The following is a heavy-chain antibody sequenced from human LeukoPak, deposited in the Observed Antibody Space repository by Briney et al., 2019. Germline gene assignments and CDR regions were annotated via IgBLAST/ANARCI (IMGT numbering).Heavy chain of an antibody. D-gene: IGHD3-10*01. CDR1: GGSTNRHY. Sequence: PWETLSLTWDVSGGSTNRHYWSWIRLPAGKGLEWIGRFHTSGSPNNSPSLKSRVTMSVDTSKNQVSLRLSSITPASPAVISSARVSYDAGSFISGGSFAPWGQGIRVTVSS. CDR3: ARVSYDAGSFISGGSFAP. V-gene: IGHV4-59*10. J-gene: IGHJ5*02. CDR2: FHTSGSP.